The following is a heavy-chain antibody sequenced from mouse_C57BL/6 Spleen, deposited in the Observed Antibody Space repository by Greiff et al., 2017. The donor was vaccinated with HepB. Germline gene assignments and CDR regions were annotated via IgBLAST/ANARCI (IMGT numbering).Heavy chain of an antibody. CDR1: GYTFTSYW. CDR3: AREDYGSIYAMDY. V-gene: IGHV1-64*01. D-gene: IGHD1-1*01. J-gene: IGHJ4*01. CDR2: IHPNSGST. Sequence: QVQLQQPGAELVKPGASVKLSCKASGYTFTSYWMHWVKQRPGQGLEWIGMIHPNSGSTNYNEKFKSKAKLTVDKSSSTAYMQLSSLTSEDSAVYYCAREDYGSIYAMDYWGQGTSVTVSS.